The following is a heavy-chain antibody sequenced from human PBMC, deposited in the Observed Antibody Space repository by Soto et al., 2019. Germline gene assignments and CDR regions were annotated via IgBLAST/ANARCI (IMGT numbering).Heavy chain of an antibody. J-gene: IGHJ4*02. D-gene: IGHD1-7*01. Sequence: QVQLVESGGGVVQPGRSLRLSCAASGFTFNNYGMHWVRQAPGKGLEWVAVIWYDGSYKYNADSVKGRFTISRDTSKNTLYLQMNSLRGEDTAVYHCARGNLNYGYFDYWGQGTLVTVSS. V-gene: IGHV3-33*01. CDR2: IWYDGSYK. CDR1: GFTFNNYG. CDR3: ARGNLNYGYFDY.